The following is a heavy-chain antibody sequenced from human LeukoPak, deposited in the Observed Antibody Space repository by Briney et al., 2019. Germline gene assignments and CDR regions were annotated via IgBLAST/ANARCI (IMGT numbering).Heavy chain of an antibody. Sequence: GGSLRLSCAASGFTFSSYAMSWVRQAPGKGLEWVSAISGSGGSTYYADSVKGRFTISRDNSKNTLFLQMNSLRVEDTALYYCAKDQETYRSAIDYWGQGTLVIVSS. D-gene: IGHD6-13*01. CDR2: ISGSGGST. CDR3: AKDQETYRSAIDY. CDR1: GFTFSSYA. V-gene: IGHV3-23*01. J-gene: IGHJ4*02.